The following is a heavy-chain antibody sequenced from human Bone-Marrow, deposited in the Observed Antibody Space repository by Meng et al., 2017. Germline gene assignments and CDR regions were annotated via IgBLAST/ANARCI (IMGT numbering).Heavy chain of an antibody. Sequence: GGSLRLSCAASGFSFRNYWMQWVRQAPGKGLVWVSRINSDGSGTSYADFVKGRFTISRDNAKNTLYLQMNSLRDEDTAVYYCARDYYGSVDCWGQGTLVTVSS. D-gene: IGHD3-10*01. V-gene: IGHV3-74*01. CDR2: INSDGSGT. J-gene: IGHJ4*02. CDR3: ARDYYGSVDC. CDR1: GFSFRNYW.